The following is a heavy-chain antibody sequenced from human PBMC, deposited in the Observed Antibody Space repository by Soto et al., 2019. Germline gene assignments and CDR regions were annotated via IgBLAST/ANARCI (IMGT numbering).Heavy chain of an antibody. CDR1: GGSFSGYY. CDR2: INQSGST. J-gene: IGHJ6*02. V-gene: IGHV4-34*01. D-gene: IGHD3-10*01. CDR3: ARGDMVRGVTYYYYYGMDV. Sequence: PSETLSLTCAVYGGSFSGYYWSWIRQPPGKGLEWIGEINQSGSTNYNPALKSRVTISVDTSKNQFSLKLSSVTAADTAVYYYARGDMVRGVTYYYYYGMDVWGQGTTVTVSS.